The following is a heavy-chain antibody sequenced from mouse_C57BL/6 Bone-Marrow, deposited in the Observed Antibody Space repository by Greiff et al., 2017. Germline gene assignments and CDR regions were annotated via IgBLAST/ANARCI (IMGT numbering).Heavy chain of an antibody. CDR1: GFSLSTFCMG. V-gene: IGHV8-8*01. CDR2: IWWDDDK. CDR3: ARIAPWGWDGYYDYAMDY. Sequence: QVTLKVSGPGILQPSQTLSLTCSFSGFSLSTFCMGVGWIRQPSGKGLEWLAHIWWDDDKYYNPALKSQLTISKDTSKNQVFLKIANVDTADTATYYCARIAPWGWDGYYDYAMDYWGQGTSVTVSS. J-gene: IGHJ4*01. D-gene: IGHD2-3*01.